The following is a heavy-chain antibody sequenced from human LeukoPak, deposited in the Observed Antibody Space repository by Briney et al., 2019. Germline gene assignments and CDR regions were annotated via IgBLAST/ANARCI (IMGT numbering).Heavy chain of an antibody. Sequence: SETLSLTCTVSGYSISTGYYWDWIRQPPGKGLEWIGTFYHGGSTYYNPSLKSRVTISVDTSKNQFSLNLTSVTAADTAVYYCARSAGYGDDNWFDPWGQGTLVTVSS. CDR3: ARSAGYGDDNWFDP. CDR1: GYSISTGYY. CDR2: FYHGGST. V-gene: IGHV4-38-2*02. J-gene: IGHJ5*02. D-gene: IGHD4-17*01.